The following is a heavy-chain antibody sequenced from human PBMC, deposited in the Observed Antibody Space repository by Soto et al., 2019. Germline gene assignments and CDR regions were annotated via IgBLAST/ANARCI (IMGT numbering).Heavy chain of an antibody. D-gene: IGHD3-16*01. V-gene: IGHV4-4*07. CDR1: GGSVSSHY. J-gene: IGHJ5*02. CDR2: ISISETT. Sequence: PSETLSLTCTVPGGSVSSHYWSWIRQPAGKGLDWIGLISISETTTYNPSLQSPVTVSVDNSKTQCTLSPSAVAAADTAVYYRATAAFIRKGLIKYNWIDPWGHAILVTVSS. CDR3: ATAAFIRKGLIKYNWIDP.